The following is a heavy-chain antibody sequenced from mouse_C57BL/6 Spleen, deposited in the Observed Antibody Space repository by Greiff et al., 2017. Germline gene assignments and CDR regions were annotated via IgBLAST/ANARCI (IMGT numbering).Heavy chain of an antibody. V-gene: IGHV5-17*01. CDR2: ISSGSSTI. D-gene: IGHD1-1*01. CDR3: ARAGVVAPYYYAMDY. CDR1: GFTFSDYG. J-gene: IGHJ4*01. Sequence: EVHLVESGGGLVKPGGSLKLSCAASGFTFSDYGMHWVRQAPEKGLEWVAYISSGSSTIYYADTVKGRFTISRDNAKNTLFLQMTSLRSEDTAMYYCARAGVVAPYYYAMDYWGQGTSVTVSS.